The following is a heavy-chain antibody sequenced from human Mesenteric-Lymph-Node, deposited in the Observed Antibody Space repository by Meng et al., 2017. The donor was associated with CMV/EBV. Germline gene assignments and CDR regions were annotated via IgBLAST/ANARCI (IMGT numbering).Heavy chain of an antibody. Sequence: SGGTFSSYAISWVRQAPGQGLEWMGRIIPTLGIANYAQKFQGRVTITADKSTSTAYMELSSLRSEDTAVYYCARVLIAVAGTRWFDPWGQGTLVTVSS. CDR3: ARVLIAVAGTRWFDP. D-gene: IGHD6-19*01. CDR2: IIPTLGIA. CDR1: GGTFSSYA. J-gene: IGHJ5*02. V-gene: IGHV1-69*04.